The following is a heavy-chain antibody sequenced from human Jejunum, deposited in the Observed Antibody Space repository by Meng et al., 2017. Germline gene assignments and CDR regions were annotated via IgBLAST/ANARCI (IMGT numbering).Heavy chain of an antibody. J-gene: IGHJ3*01. Sequence: GESLKISCAASGFTFTNSWMNWVRQAPGTGLVWVSRVNVDGRSTNYADSVKGRFTISRDNAKDTLYLQMNSLRAEDTAVYYCVSDFLEVAGSSVWGQGTMVTVSS. V-gene: IGHV3-74*01. CDR2: VNVDGRST. CDR3: VSDFLEVAGSSV. D-gene: IGHD6-19*01. CDR1: GFTFTNSW.